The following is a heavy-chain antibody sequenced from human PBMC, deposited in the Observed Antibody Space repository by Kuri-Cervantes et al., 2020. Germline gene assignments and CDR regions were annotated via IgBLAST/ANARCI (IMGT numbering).Heavy chain of an antibody. Sequence: SETLSLTCTVSGGSVSSGSYYWSWIRQPPGKGLEWIGYIYYSGSTNYNPSLKSRVTISVDTSKNQFSLKLSSVTAADTAVYYCARHRGWLRYFDWLLYDFDSWGQGTLVTVSS. CDR1: GGSVSSGSYY. D-gene: IGHD3-9*01. J-gene: IGHJ4*02. CDR2: IYYSGST. CDR3: ARHRGWLRYFDWLLYDFDS. V-gene: IGHV4-61*01.